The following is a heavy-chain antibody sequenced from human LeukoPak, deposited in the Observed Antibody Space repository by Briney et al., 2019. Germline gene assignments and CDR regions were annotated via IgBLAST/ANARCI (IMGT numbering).Heavy chain of an antibody. CDR3: ARDKNYYDSSGYAWALEYNWFDP. V-gene: IGHV3-21*01. D-gene: IGHD3-22*01. J-gene: IGHJ5*02. CDR1: GFTFSSYS. Sequence: GGSLRLSCAASGFTFSSYSMNWVRHAPGKGRECVSSISNSRSYIYYADSVKGRFTTSRDNAKNSLYLQMNSLRAEDTAVYYCARDKNYYDSSGYAWALEYNWFDPWGQGTLVTVSS. CDR2: ISNSRSYI.